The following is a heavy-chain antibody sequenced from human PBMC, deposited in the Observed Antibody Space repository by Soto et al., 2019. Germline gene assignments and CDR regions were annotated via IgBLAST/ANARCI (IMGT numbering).Heavy chain of an antibody. V-gene: IGHV5-51*01. CDR3: ARKDKSGYFNWFDP. J-gene: IGHJ5*02. Sequence: GESLKISCRTSGYRFTSYWIAWVRQMPGKGLEWMGIIFPSDSDTRYSPSFQGQVTISADRSTSTVFLQWASLKASDTAVYFCARKDKSGYFNWFDPWGQGTLVTV. CDR2: IFPSDSDT. CDR1: GYRFTSYW. D-gene: IGHD3-22*01.